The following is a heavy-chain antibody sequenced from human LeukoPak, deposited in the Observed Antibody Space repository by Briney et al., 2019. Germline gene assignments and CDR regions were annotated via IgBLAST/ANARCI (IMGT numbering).Heavy chain of an antibody. CDR3: AREWDSSGYYYLNWFDP. D-gene: IGHD3-22*01. V-gene: IGHV4-34*01. Sequence: PSETLSLTCAVYGGSFSGYYWSWIRQPPGKGLEWIGEINHSGSTNYNPSLKSRVTISVDTSKNQFSLKLSSVTAADTAAYYCAREWDSSGYYYLNWFDPWGQGTLVTVSS. J-gene: IGHJ5*02. CDR2: INHSGST. CDR1: GGSFSGYY.